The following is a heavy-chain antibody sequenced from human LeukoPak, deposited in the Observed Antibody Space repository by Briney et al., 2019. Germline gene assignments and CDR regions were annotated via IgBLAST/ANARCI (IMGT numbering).Heavy chain of an antibody. J-gene: IGHJ4*02. CDR2: IYYSGST. CDR1: GGSISSHY. V-gene: IGHV4-59*11. Sequence: SETLSLTCTVSGGSISSHYWSWIRQPPGKGLEWIGYIYYSGSTNYNPSLKSRVTISVDTSKNQFSLKLSSVTAADTAVYYCARVRRGFEIGYYYDSSRRYFDYWGQGTLVTVSS. CDR3: ARVRRGFEIGYYYDSSRRYFDY. D-gene: IGHD3-22*01.